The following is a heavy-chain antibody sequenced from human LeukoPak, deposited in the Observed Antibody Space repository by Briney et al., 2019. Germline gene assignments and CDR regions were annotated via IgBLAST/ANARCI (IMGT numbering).Heavy chain of an antibody. V-gene: IGHV1-69*05. CDR3: ARGRVEMATITHPYSDY. J-gene: IGHJ4*02. Sequence: ASVKVSCKASGGTFSSYAISWVRQAPGQGLEWMGGIIPIFGTANYAQKFQGRVTITTDESTSTAYMELSSLRSEDTAVYYCARGRVEMATITHPYSDYWGQGTLVTVSS. CDR1: GGTFSSYA. CDR2: IIPIFGTA. D-gene: IGHD5-24*01.